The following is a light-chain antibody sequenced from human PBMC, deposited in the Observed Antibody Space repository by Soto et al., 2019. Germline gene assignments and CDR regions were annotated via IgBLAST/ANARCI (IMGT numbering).Light chain of an antibody. CDR2: AAS. V-gene: IGKV1-39*01. CDR1: QSISSY. Sequence: SSLSASVGDRVTITCRASQSISSYLNWYQQKPGKAPKLLIYAASSLQSGVPSRFSGSGSGTDFTLTISSLQPEDFATYYCQQSYSTPFTFGPGTKVDIK. J-gene: IGKJ3*01. CDR3: QQSYSTPFT.